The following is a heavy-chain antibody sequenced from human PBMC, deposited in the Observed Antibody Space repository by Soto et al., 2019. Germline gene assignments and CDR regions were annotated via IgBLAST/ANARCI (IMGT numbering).Heavy chain of an antibody. J-gene: IGHJ4*02. V-gene: IGHV3-23*01. CDR1: GFTFSNYA. CDR3: AKDAYGDPYDS. D-gene: IGHD4-17*01. Sequence: EVQLLESGGGLVQPGGSLRLSCAASGFTFSNYAMCWVRQAPGKGPEWLSSITDSGDATYYAGSVKGRFTTSRDNSMNTPYLQMNSLRVEDTAVYDCAKDAYGDPYDSWGQGTLVTVSS. CDR2: ITDSGDAT.